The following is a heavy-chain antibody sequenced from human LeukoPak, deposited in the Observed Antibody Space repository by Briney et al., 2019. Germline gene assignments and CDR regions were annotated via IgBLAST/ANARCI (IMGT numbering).Heavy chain of an antibody. CDR1: GFTFSSYE. CDR3: ARTTRSGWVTFDN. V-gene: IGHV3-48*03. D-gene: IGHD6-19*01. J-gene: IGHJ4*02. CDR2: ISNSGSTI. Sequence: PGGSLRLSCAASGFTFSSYEMSSVRQPPGKGMEWVSYISNSGSTIYYADSVKGRFTISRDNAKNSLYLQMNSLRAEDTAVYYCARTTRSGWVTFDNWGQGTLVTVSS.